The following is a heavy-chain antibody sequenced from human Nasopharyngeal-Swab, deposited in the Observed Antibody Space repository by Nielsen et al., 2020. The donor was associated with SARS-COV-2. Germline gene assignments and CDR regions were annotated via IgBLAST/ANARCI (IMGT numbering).Heavy chain of an antibody. CDR2: IKQDGSEK. J-gene: IGHJ4*02. D-gene: IGHD6-19*01. CDR3: AVDGY. Sequence: GESLKTSCAASGFTFSNFWMSWVRQAPGTGLEWVANIKQDGSEKYYVDSVKGRFTISSDNAKNSLYLQMNSLRAADAAVYYCAVDGYWGQGTLVTVSS. CDR1: GFTFSNFW. V-gene: IGHV3-7*01.